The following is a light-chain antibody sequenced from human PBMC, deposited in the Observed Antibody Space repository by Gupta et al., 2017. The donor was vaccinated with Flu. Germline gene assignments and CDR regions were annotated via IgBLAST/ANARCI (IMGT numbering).Light chain of an antibody. V-gene: IGLV4-69*01. CDR1: SGHSSYA. Sequence: QLVLTQSPSASASLGASVKLTCTLSSGHSSYAIAWLQQQPEKGPRYLMKLNSDGSHTKGDGIPDRFSGSSSGAERSLTISSLQSEDEADYYCQTWGTGTWVFGGGTKLTVL. CDR2: LNSDGSH. J-gene: IGLJ3*02. CDR3: QTWGTGTWV.